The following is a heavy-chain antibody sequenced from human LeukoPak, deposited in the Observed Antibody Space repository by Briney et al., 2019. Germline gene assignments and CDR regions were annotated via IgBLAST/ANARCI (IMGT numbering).Heavy chain of an antibody. D-gene: IGHD6-6*01. CDR3: AKDSSSSNHFYGMDV. CDR2: ISYDGSNK. J-gene: IGHJ6*02. Sequence: GGSLRLSCAASGFTFSTYGMHWVRQAPGKGLEWVTFISYDGSNKYSADSLKGRLTISRDNSKNTLYLQLNSLRGEDTAVYYCAKDSSSSNHFYGMDVWGQGTTVTVSS. CDR1: GFTFSTYG. V-gene: IGHV3-30*18.